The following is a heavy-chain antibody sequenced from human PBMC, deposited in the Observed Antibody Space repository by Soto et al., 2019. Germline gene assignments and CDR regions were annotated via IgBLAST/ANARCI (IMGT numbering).Heavy chain of an antibody. D-gene: IGHD2-21*01. CDR2: IYYSGST. Sequence: SETLSLTCTVSGGSTSSGGYYWSWIRQHPGKGLEWIGYIYYSGSTYYNPSLKSRFTISVDTSKNQFSLKLSSVTAADTAVYYCACVITLSLPYYFDYWGPTTLLTLSS. V-gene: IGHV4-31*03. J-gene: IGHJ4*02. CDR3: ACVITLSLPYYFDY. CDR1: GGSTSSGGYY.